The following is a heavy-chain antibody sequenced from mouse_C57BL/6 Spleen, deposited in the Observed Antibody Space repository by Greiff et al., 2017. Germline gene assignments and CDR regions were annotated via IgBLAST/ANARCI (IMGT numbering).Heavy chain of an antibody. Sequence: QVHVKQSGAELVRPGTSVKMSCKASGYTFTNYWIGWAKQRPGHGLEWIGDIYPGGGYTNYNEKFKGKATLTADKSSSTAYMQFSSLTSEDSAIYYCGRGNHWYFDVWGTGTTVTVSS. V-gene: IGHV1-63*01. CDR2: IYPGGGYT. CDR1: GYTFTNYW. CDR3: GRGNHWYFDV. J-gene: IGHJ1*03. D-gene: IGHD2-1*01.